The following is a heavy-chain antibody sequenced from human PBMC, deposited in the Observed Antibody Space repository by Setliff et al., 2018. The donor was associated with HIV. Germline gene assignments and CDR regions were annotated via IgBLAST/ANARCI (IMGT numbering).Heavy chain of an antibody. CDR1: GFTFNDYY. CDR3: ARARGGNSEWSY. V-gene: IGHV3-11*04. Sequence: PGWSLRLSCAASGFTFNDYYMSWIRQAPGRGLEWVSYVSSSADTTFYADSVKGRFTISRDSAKNSLYLQMKSLSDEDTAVYYCARARGGNSEWSYWGQGTLVTVSS. J-gene: IGHJ4*02. CDR2: VSSSADTT. D-gene: IGHD2-15*01.